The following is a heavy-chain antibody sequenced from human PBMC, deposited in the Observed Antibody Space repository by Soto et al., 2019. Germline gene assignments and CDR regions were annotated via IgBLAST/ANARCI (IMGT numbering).Heavy chain of an antibody. CDR1: GDSISSHYF. Sequence: QVLLQESGPGLVQPSGTLSLSCAVSGDSISSHYFWGWVRQPPGKGLEWVGDISHRGSVNYNPSLQGRITLSMDKSKNQFSLRLTSVTAADPAVYYCARSFGWYAIDYWGQGTLVIVSS. V-gene: IGHV4-4*02. D-gene: IGHD6-19*01. CDR2: ISHRGSV. CDR3: ARSFGWYAIDY. J-gene: IGHJ4*02.